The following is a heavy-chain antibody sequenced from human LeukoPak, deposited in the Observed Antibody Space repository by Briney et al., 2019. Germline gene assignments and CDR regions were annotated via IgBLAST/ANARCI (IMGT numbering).Heavy chain of an antibody. D-gene: IGHD3-22*01. V-gene: IGHV3-48*02. Sequence: SGGSLRLSCAASGFTFSSYSMNWVRQAPGKGLEWVSFISSSSGTIYYADSVKGRFTISRDNAKNSLYLQMNSLRDEDTAVYYCAREGDYYGSSGYYARDSFDIWGQGTMVIVSS. CDR3: AREGDYYGSSGYYARDSFDI. CDR2: ISSSSGTI. CDR1: GFTFSSYS. J-gene: IGHJ3*02.